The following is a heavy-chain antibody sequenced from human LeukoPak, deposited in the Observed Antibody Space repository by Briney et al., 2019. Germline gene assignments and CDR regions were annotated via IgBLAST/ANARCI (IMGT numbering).Heavy chain of an antibody. Sequence: GESLKISCKGSGYSFTSYWIGWVRQMPGKGLEWMGIIYPGDSDTRYSPSFQGQVTISADKSISTAYLQWSSLKASDTAMYYCARHIGYSSGWYASDYYYYYMDVWGKGTTVTISS. D-gene: IGHD6-19*01. CDR2: IYPGDSDT. CDR1: GYSFTSYW. CDR3: ARHIGYSSGWYASDYYYYYMDV. J-gene: IGHJ6*03. V-gene: IGHV5-51*01.